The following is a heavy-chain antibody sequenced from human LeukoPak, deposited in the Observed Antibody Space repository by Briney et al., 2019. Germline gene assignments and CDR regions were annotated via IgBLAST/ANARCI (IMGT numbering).Heavy chain of an antibody. CDR2: INPNSGGT. D-gene: IGHD3-3*01. CDR1: GYTFTGYY. Sequence: ASVKVSCKASGYTFTGYYMHWVRQAPGQGLEWMGCINPNSGGTNYAQKFQGRVTMTRDTSISTAYMELSRLRSDDTAVYYCARVSQHYDFWSGYYNWFDPWGQGTLVTVSS. V-gene: IGHV1-2*02. J-gene: IGHJ5*02. CDR3: ARVSQHYDFWSGYYNWFDP.